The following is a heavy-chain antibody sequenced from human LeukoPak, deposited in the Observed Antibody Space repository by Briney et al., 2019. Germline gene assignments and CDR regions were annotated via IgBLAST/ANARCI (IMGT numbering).Heavy chain of an antibody. CDR2: IRKDGSDK. CDR1: GFTFGRYG. V-gene: IGHV3-30*02. CDR3: AKDSNWAFDY. J-gene: IGHJ4*02. D-gene: IGHD7-27*01. Sequence: GGSLRLSCGASGFTFGRYGMHWVRQAPGKGLEWVAYIRKDGSDKYYVDSVKGRFTISRDSSKNMVYLQMNGLRAEDTAAYYCAKDSNWAFDYWGQGTLVSVSS.